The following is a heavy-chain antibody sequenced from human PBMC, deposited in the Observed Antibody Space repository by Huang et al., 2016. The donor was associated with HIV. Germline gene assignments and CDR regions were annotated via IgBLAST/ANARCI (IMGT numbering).Heavy chain of an antibody. D-gene: IGHD3-3*01. Sequence: QVQLQESGPGLVKPSETLSLTCTVSGGSISTGNYDWSWIRQPAGKGLEWVGHLSAGGIANYTPAPKSRVTLSLDTSTTQVSLKLSAVTAADSAVYYCARVESGYYDAFDIWGPGTTVTVSS. V-gene: IGHV4-61*09. CDR3: ARVESGYYDAFDI. CDR1: GGSISTGNYD. J-gene: IGHJ3*02. CDR2: LSAGGIA.